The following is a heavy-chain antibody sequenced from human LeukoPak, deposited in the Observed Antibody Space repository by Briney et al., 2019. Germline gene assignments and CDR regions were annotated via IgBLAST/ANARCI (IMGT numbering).Heavy chain of an antibody. CDR3: ARDFSGVDYFDY. CDR2: IYSGGST. D-gene: IGHD3-10*01. Sequence: GGSLRLSCAASGFTFSSYSMNWVRQAPGKGLEWVSVIYSGGSTYYADSVKGRFTISRDNSENTVYLQMSSLRAEDTAVYYCARDFSGVDYFDYWGQGTLVTVSS. CDR1: GFTFSSYS. V-gene: IGHV3-53*01. J-gene: IGHJ4*02.